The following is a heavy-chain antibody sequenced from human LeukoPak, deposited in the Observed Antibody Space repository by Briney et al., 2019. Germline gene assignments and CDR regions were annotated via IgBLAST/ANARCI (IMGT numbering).Heavy chain of an antibody. CDR3: AKITAANVWGTYRFDY. D-gene: IGHD3-16*02. CDR2: SSGSGGST. V-gene: IGHV3-23*01. Sequence: GGSLRLSCAASGFTFSSYAMSWVRQAPGKGLEWVSGSSGSGGSTYYADSVKGRFTISRDNSKNTLYLQMNSLRAEDTAVYYCAKITAANVWGTYRFDYWGQGTLVTVSS. J-gene: IGHJ4*02. CDR1: GFTFSSYA.